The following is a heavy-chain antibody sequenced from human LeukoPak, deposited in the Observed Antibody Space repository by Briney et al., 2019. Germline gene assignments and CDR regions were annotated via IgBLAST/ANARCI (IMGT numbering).Heavy chain of an antibody. CDR2: ISGSGTST. CDR1: GFTFSSYA. Sequence: RASLRLSCAASGFTFSSYAMSWVRQAPGKGLEWVSGISGSGTSTYYADSVKGRFTISRDNSKNTLNLQMNSLRAEDTAVYYCAKAAYYFDNSGPGPLYFQHWGQGTLVTVSS. D-gene: IGHD3-22*01. V-gene: IGHV3-23*01. CDR3: AKAAYYFDNSGPGPLYFQH. J-gene: IGHJ1*01.